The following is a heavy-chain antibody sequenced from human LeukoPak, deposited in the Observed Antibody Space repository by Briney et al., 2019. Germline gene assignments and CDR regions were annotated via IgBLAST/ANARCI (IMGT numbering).Heavy chain of an antibody. J-gene: IGHJ5*02. V-gene: IGHV4-30-2*01. CDR2: IYHSGST. CDR3: ARDKPWFDP. Sequence: PSQTLSLTCAVSGGSISSGGYSWSWIRQPPGTGLEWIGYIYHSGSTYYNPSLKSRVTISVDRSKNQFSLKLSSVTAADTAVYYCARDKPWFDPWGLGTLVTVSS. CDR1: GGSISSGGYS.